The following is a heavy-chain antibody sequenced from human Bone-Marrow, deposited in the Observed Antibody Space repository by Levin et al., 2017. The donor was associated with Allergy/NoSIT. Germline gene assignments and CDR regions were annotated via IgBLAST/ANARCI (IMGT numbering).Heavy chain of an antibody. J-gene: IGHJ4*02. CDR1: GFTVRNNY. V-gene: IGHV3-53*01. CDR3: ATSPTSGY. CDR2: IYSGGDT. Sequence: PGGSLRLSCAASGFTVRNNYMSWVRQAPGKGLEGVSIIYSGGDTYYTDSVKGRFTISRDSSKNTLYLQMNSLRADDTAVYYCATSPTSGYWGPGTLVTVSS.